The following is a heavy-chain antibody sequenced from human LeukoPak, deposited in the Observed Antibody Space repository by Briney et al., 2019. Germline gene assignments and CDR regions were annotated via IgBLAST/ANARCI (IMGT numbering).Heavy chain of an antibody. V-gene: IGHV4-59*08. Sequence: SETLSLTCTVSGGSISSYYWSWIRQPPGKGLEWIGYINYSGSTNYNPSLKSRVTISVDTSKNQFSLKLSSVTAADTAVYYCASLLNGGVAHWFDPWGQGTLVTVSS. CDR2: INYSGST. CDR1: GGSISSYY. CDR3: ASLLNGGVAHWFDP. J-gene: IGHJ5*02. D-gene: IGHD7-27*01.